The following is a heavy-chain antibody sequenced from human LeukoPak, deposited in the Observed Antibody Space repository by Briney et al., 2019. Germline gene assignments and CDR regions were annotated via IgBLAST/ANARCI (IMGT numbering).Heavy chain of an antibody. D-gene: IGHD3-10*01. Sequence: MTSETLSLTCAVYGGSFSGYYWSWIRQPPGKGLEWIGYIYYSGSTNYNPSLKSRVTISVDTSKNQFSLKLSSVTAADTAVYYCARDSYYGSGSYYGWFDPWGQGTLVTVSS. CDR3: ARDSYYGSGSYYGWFDP. J-gene: IGHJ5*02. CDR2: IYYSGST. V-gene: IGHV4-59*01. CDR1: GGSFSGYY.